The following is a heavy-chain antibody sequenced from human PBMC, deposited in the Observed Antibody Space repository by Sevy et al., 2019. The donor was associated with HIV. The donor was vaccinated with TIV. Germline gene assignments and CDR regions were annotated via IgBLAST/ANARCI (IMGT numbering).Heavy chain of an antibody. J-gene: IGHJ6*02. CDR3: ATTSTPLYYYALDV. CDR2: IYSGEYT. D-gene: IGHD1-26*01. CDR1: GFTFSDYY. Sequence: GGSLRLSCAASGFTFSDYYMSWIRQAPGKGLEWVSVIYSGEYTYYADSVKDRFTISRDISKNTLNLEMNNLRAEDTAIYYCATTSTPLYYYALDVWGQGTTVTVSS. V-gene: IGHV3-53*01.